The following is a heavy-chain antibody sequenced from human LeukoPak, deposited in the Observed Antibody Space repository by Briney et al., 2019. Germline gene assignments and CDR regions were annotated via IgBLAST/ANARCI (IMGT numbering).Heavy chain of an antibody. D-gene: IGHD6-13*01. J-gene: IGHJ4*02. V-gene: IGHV4-39*01. CDR1: GGSISSSSYY. CDR3: ARHGLSAGQGIDS. CDR2: VYYSGST. Sequence: SETLSLTCTVSGGSISSSSYYWGWIRQTPGKGLEWIGGVYYSGSTYHNPSLQSRVTISIDTSKNQFSLKLSSVTAADMALYFCARHGLSAGQGIDSWGQGTLVTVSS.